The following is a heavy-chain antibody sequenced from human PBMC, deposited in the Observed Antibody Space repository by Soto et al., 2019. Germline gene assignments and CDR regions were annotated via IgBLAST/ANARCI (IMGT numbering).Heavy chain of an antibody. V-gene: IGHV3-33*01. D-gene: IGHD6-13*01. CDR3: AVIAAGSNFDY. Sequence: HPGGSLRLSCAASGFTFSSYGMHWVRQAPGKGLEWVAVIWYDGSNKYYADSVKGRFTISRDNSKNTLYLQMNSLRAEDTAVYYCAVIAAGSNFDYWGQGTLGTVPQ. CDR1: GFTFSSYG. CDR2: IWYDGSNK. J-gene: IGHJ4*02.